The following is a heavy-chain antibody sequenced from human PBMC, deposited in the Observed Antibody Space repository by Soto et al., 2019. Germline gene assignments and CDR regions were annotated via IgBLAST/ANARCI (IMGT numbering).Heavy chain of an antibody. J-gene: IGHJ4*02. D-gene: IGHD3-22*01. CDR2: INHSGST. CDR3: ARGSANYYDSSGYYYFDY. V-gene: IGHV4-34*01. Sequence: ETLSLTCAVYGGSFSGYYWSWIRQPPGKGLEWIGEINHSGSTNYNPPLKSRVTISVDTSKNQFSLKLSSVTAADTAVYYCARGSANYYDSSGYYYFDYWGQGTLVTVSS. CDR1: GGSFSGYY.